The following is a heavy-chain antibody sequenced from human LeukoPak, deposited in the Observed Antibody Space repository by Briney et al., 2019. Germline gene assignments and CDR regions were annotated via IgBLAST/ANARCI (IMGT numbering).Heavy chain of an antibody. CDR1: GGSISSYY. CDR2: IYYSGST. V-gene: IGHV4-59*01. Sequence: PSETLSLTCTVSGGSISSYYWSWIRQPPGKGLEWIGYIYYSGSTNYNPSLKSRVTISVDTSKNQFSLKLSSVTAADTAVYYCARNFGFSPYGMDVWGQGTTVTVSS. D-gene: IGHD3-3*01. CDR3: ARNFGFSPYGMDV. J-gene: IGHJ6*02.